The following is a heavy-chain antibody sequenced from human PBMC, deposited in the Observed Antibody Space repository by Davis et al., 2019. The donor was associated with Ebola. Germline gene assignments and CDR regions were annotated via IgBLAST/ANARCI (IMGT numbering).Heavy chain of an antibody. CDR1: GYTFTSYG. Sequence: ASVKVSCKASGYTFTSYGISWVRQAPGQGLEWMGWINPNSGGTNYAQKFQGRVTMTRDTSISTAYMELSRLRSDDTAVYYCARGQLLWFGNWFDPWGQGTLVTVSS. CDR3: ARGQLLWFGNWFDP. J-gene: IGHJ5*02. CDR2: INPNSGGT. D-gene: IGHD3-10*01. V-gene: IGHV1-2*02.